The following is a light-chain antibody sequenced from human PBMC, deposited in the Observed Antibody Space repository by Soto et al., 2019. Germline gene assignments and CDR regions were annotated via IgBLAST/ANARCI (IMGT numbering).Light chain of an antibody. Sequence: QSALTHPASVSWSPGHAITISCTGTSSDVGGYNYVSWYQQQSGKAPKLMIHEVSNRPSGVSNRFSGSKSGNTASLTISGLQAEEEADYYCSSYTSSRDYVFGIGTKVTXL. CDR1: SSDVGGYNY. J-gene: IGLJ1*01. CDR3: SSYTSSRDYV. CDR2: EVS. V-gene: IGLV2-14*01.